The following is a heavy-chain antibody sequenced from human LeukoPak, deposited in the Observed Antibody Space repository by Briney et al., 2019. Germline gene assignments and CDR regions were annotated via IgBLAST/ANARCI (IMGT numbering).Heavy chain of an antibody. CDR3: AGDNALIAAVVFDY. CDR1: GGSISSSSYY. Sequence: SETLSLTCTVSGGSISSSSYYWGWIRQPPGKGLEWIGSIYYSGSTYYNPSLKSQVTISIDTSRNQFSLNLRSVTAADTAVYYCAGDNALIAAVVFDYWGQGTLVTVSS. V-gene: IGHV4-39*07. J-gene: IGHJ4*02. CDR2: IYYSGST. D-gene: IGHD6-13*01.